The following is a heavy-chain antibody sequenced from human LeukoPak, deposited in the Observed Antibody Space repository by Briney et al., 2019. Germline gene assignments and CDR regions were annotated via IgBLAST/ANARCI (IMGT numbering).Heavy chain of an antibody. CDR3: ARENYYGMDV. Sequence: SSETLSLTCTVSGGSVSSGSYYWSWIRQPPGKGLEWIGYIYYSGSTNYNPSLKSRVTISVDTSKNQFSLKLSSVTAADTAVYYCARENYYGMDVWGQGTTVTVSS. V-gene: IGHV4-61*01. CDR1: GGSVSSGSYY. CDR2: IYYSGST. J-gene: IGHJ6*02.